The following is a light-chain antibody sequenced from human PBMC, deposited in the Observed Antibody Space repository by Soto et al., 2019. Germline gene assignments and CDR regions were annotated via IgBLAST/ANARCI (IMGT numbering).Light chain of an antibody. CDR2: EVT. CDR3: CSYAGSSTVL. J-gene: IGLJ2*01. Sequence: QSALTQPASVSGSPGQSITISCTGTINDVGSYDLVSWYQQHPGKAPKLMIYEVTKRPSGVSHRFSGSKSDNTASLTISGLQAKDEADYYCCSYAGSSTVLFGGGTKLTVL. V-gene: IGLV2-23*01. CDR1: INDVGSYDL.